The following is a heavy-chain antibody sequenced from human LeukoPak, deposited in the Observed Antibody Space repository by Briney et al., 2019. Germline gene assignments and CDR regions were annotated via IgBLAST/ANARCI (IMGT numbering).Heavy chain of an antibody. V-gene: IGHV1-2*02. Sequence: ASVTVSCKASGYTFTDYYMHWVRQAPGQGLEWMGWINPNSGGTKYAQKFQGRVTMTRDTSISTAYMELSRLRSDDTAVYYCARVLAAPISLYSGSAIDYWGQGTLVTVSS. J-gene: IGHJ4*02. CDR3: ARVLAAPISLYSGSAIDY. CDR1: GYTFTDYY. CDR2: INPNSGGT. D-gene: IGHD1-26*01.